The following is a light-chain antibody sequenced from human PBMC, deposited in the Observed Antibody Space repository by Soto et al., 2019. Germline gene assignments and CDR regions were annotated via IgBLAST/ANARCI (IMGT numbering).Light chain of an antibody. CDR2: AAS. CDR3: HQSYSTPRLFT. CDR1: QSISRY. J-gene: IGKJ2*01. Sequence: DIQMTQSPSSLSASVGDRVTITCRASQSISRYLNWYQQKPGKAPKLLTYAASSLQSGVPSRFSGSGSGTDFTLTISSLQPEDSATYYCHQSYSTPRLFTFGQGTNLEI. V-gene: IGKV1-39*01.